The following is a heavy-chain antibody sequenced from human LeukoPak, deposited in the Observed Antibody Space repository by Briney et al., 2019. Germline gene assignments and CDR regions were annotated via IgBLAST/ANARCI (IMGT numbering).Heavy chain of an antibody. J-gene: IGHJ6*02. CDR3: ARGGHCSTTSCSNYDGMDV. D-gene: IGHD2-2*01. CDR2: ITTGDGNT. V-gene: IGHV3-23*01. Sequence: GGSLRLSCTASGFTFSSYTMTRVRQAPGKGLKWVSTITTGDGNTYYADSVKGRFTISRDNSKNTLYLQMNSLRAEDTAVYFCARGGHCSTTSCSNYDGMDVWGQGTTLSVSS. CDR1: GFTFSSYT.